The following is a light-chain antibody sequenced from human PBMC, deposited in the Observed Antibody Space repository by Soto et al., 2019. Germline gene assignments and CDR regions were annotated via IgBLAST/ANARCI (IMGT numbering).Light chain of an antibody. V-gene: IGKV1-33*01. CDR1: QDISNY. CDR3: QQYDNPPWA. CDR2: DAS. J-gene: IGKJ3*01. Sequence: DIQMTQSPSSLSASVGDRVTITCQARQDISNYLNWYQQKPGKAPKLLIYDASNLETGAPSRFSGSGSGTDFTFTISSLQPEDIATYYCQQYDNPPWAFGPGTKVDIK.